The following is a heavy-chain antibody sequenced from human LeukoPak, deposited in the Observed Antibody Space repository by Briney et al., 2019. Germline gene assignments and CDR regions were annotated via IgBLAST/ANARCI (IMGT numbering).Heavy chain of an antibody. D-gene: IGHD3-16*01. Sequence: ASVTVSCQASGYTFTGYLMHWVRQAAGQGLEWMGWIHPNSGSTNYPQKLQGRVTMTRDTSISASYIELSRLRSDGTAVYYCASARVPFCDYVFLYGRDVWGEGTTVTVSS. V-gene: IGHV1-2*02. CDR3: ASARVPFCDYVFLYGRDV. J-gene: IGHJ6*04. CDR1: GYTFTGYL. CDR2: IHPNSGST.